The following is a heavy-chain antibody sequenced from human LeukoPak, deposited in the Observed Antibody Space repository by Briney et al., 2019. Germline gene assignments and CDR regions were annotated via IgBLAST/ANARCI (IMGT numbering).Heavy chain of an antibody. CDR2: INHSGST. CDR3: ARGTTVTTTSDFDY. CDR1: GGSFSGYY. J-gene: IGHJ4*02. D-gene: IGHD4-17*01. Sequence: TSETLSLTCAVYGGSFSGYYWSWIRQPPGKGLEWIGEINHSGSTNYNPSLKSRVTISADTSKNQFSLKLSSVTAADTAVYYCARGTTVTTTSDFDYWGQGTLVTVSS. V-gene: IGHV4-34*01.